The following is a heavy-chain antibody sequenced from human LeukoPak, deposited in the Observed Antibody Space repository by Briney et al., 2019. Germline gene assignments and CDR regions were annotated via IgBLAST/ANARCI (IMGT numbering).Heavy chain of an antibody. J-gene: IGHJ6*02. CDR1: GYTFTSYG. Sequence: SVKVSCKASGYTFTSYGISWVRQAPGQGLEWMGGIIPIFGTANYAQKFQGRVTITADESTSTAYMELSSLRSEDTAVYYCARDFDYDFWSGYFASYGMDVWGQGTTVTVSS. V-gene: IGHV1-69*13. CDR2: IIPIFGTA. D-gene: IGHD3-3*01. CDR3: ARDFDYDFWSGYFASYGMDV.